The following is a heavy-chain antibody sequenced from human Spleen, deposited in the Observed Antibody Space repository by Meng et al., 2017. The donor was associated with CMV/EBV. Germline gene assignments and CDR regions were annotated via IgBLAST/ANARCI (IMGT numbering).Heavy chain of an antibody. CDR2: IIPIFGTA. CDR3: AIITIFGVVNPPGVDY. D-gene: IGHD3-3*01. CDR1: GYTFTSYG. V-gene: IGHV1-69*05. Sequence: SVKVSCKASGYTFTSYGISWVRQAPGQGLEWMGGIIPIFGTANYAQKFQGRVTITTDESTSTAYMELSSLRSEDTAVYYCAIITIFGVVNPPGVDYWGQGTLVTVSS. J-gene: IGHJ4*02.